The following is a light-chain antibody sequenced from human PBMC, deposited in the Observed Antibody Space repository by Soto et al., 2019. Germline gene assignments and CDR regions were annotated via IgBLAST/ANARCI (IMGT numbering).Light chain of an antibody. CDR1: SSDVGAYNY. CDR3: NSYTTSSTYV. J-gene: IGLJ1*01. Sequence: QYALTQPASVSGSPGQSIAISCTGTSSDVGAYNYVSWYQQHPGKAPKLMIYDVSNRPSGVSNRFSGSKSGNTASLTISGLQAEDEADYYCNSYTTSSTYVFGTGTKLTVL. V-gene: IGLV2-14*03. CDR2: DVS.